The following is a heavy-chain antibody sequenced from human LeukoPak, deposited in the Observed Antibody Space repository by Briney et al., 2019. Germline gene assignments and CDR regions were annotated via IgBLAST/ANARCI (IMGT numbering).Heavy chain of an antibody. Sequence: SQTLSLTCAISGASFSSNSAAWDWIRHSPSRGLEWLGRTYYRSKWYNDYAVSVKSRITINPDTSKTQFSLQLNSVTPEDTAVYYCARVRLYSSGWYEGADYWGQGTLVTVSS. CDR2: TYYRSKWYN. D-gene: IGHD6-19*01. CDR1: GASFSSNSAA. J-gene: IGHJ4*02. CDR3: ARVRLYSSGWYEGADY. V-gene: IGHV6-1*01.